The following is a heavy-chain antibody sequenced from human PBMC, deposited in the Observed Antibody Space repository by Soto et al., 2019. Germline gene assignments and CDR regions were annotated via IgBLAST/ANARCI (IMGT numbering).Heavy chain of an antibody. CDR1: GFTCSSYD. CDR3: AKATATGGGAFDI. Sequence: LRLSCAASGFTCSSYDMSWVRQAPGKGLEWVSTILVDGRTFYVDSVKGRFTISRDNSKNTVYLQMNSLTAGDTALYYCAKATATGGGAFDICGQGTMVTVS. J-gene: IGHJ3*02. D-gene: IGHD2-8*02. V-gene: IGHV3-23*01. CDR2: ILVDGRT.